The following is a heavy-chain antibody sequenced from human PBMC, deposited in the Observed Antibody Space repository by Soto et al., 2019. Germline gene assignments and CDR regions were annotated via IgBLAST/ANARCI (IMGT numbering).Heavy chain of an antibody. Sequence: PSETLSLTCTVSGGSISSGGYYWSWIRQHPGKGLEWIGYIYYSGSTYYNPSLKSRVTISVDGSKNQFSLKVKSVTAGDTAVYYCARGRLVPAVNFDYWGLRTLVTVSS. CDR3: ARGRLVPAVNFDY. V-gene: IGHV4-31*03. D-gene: IGHD2-2*01. CDR1: GGSISSGGYY. CDR2: IYYSGST. J-gene: IGHJ4*02.